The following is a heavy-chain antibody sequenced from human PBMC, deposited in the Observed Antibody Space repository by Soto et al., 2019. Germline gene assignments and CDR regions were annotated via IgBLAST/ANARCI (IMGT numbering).Heavy chain of an antibody. D-gene: IGHD2-15*01. CDR2: INSDGSST. CDR3: ARDRILCLDV. V-gene: IGHV3-74*01. Sequence: EVQLVESGGGLVQPGGSLRLSCAASGFTFNTYWMHWVRQVPGKGLVWVSRINSDGSSTSYADSVKGRFTISRDNAKNTLYLRMNRLRVEDTAVYYCARDRILCLDVWGPGTTVTVSS. J-gene: IGHJ6*02. CDR1: GFTFNTYW.